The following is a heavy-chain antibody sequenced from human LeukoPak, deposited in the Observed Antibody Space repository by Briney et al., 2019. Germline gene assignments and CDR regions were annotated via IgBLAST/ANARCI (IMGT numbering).Heavy chain of an antibody. V-gene: IGHV3-33*06. Sequence: GRSLRLSCAASGFTFSSYGMHWVRQAPGKGLEWVAVIWYDGSNKYYADSVKGRFTISRDNSKNTLYLQMNSLRAEDTAVYYCAKALWGRRYSYDELPFQHWGQGTLVSVFS. CDR3: AKALWGRRYSYDELPFQH. CDR1: GFTFSSYG. D-gene: IGHD5-18*01. CDR2: IWYDGSNK. J-gene: IGHJ1*01.